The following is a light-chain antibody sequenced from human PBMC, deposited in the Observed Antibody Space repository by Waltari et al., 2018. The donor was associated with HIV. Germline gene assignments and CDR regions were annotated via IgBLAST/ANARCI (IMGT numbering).Light chain of an antibody. CDR3: LLSYDVDVV. CDR1: AGGVIRGPF. CDR2: NSN. V-gene: IGLV7-46*01. J-gene: IGLJ2*01. Sequence: QPVVTLEPSLILSPAGTVFTTCSSSAGGVIRGPFPYWFQQRPGQTPKTLIFNSNKRYSCTPARFTGSFLGSKAALTLTGSQPEDDADYYCLLSYDVDVVFGGGTKLTVL.